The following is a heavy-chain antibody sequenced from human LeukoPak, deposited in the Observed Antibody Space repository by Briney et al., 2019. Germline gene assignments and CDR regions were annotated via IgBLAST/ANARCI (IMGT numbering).Heavy chain of an antibody. CDR3: ATTTVTTRDY. Sequence: GGSLRLSCAASGFTFSSYGMHWVRQAPGKGLEWVANIKQDGSEKYYVDSVKGRFTISRGNAKNSLYLQMNSLRAEDTAVYYCATTTVTTRDYWGQGTLVTVSS. CDR1: GFTFSSYG. D-gene: IGHD4-17*01. V-gene: IGHV3-7*01. J-gene: IGHJ4*02. CDR2: IKQDGSEK.